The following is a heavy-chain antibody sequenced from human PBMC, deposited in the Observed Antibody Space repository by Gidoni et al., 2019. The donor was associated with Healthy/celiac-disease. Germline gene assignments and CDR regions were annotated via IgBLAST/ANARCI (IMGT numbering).Heavy chain of an antibody. J-gene: IGHJ4*01. CDR1: GCSISSACYS. D-gene: IGHD3-22*01. CDR2: LYDSGST. V-gene: IGHV4-31*03. Sequence: QVQLQESGSGLVKPSQTLSLTCTVSGCSISSACYSWSRIRQHPGKGLEWIGYLYDSGSTYDNPSLKDRVNISVDTSKNQFSLKLSSVTAADTAVYYCARVPVYYYDSRGGYYFDYWGQGTLVTVSS. CDR3: ARVPVYYYDSRGGYYFDY.